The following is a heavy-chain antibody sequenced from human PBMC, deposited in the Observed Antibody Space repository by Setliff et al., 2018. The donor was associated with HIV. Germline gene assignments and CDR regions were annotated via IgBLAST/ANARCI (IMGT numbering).Heavy chain of an antibody. CDR1: GFTFDDYA. Sequence: GGSLRLSCAASGFTFDDYAMHWVRQAPGKGLEWVSGISWNSGSIGYADSVKGRFTISRDNSKNTLFLQMSSLRTEDTAVYYCAKDPTYYYESNYYGNQPDYYFDSWGQGTLVTVSS. CDR2: ISWNSGSI. D-gene: IGHD3-22*01. J-gene: IGHJ4*02. V-gene: IGHV3-9*01. CDR3: AKDPTYYYESNYYGNQPDYYFDS.